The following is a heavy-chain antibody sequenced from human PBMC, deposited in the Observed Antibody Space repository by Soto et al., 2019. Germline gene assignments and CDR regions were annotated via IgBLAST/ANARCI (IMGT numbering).Heavy chain of an antibody. V-gene: IGHV4-61*01. CDR2: IYYSGST. Sequence: SETLSLTCTVSGASVNSGNYYWSWIRQPPGKGLEWIGYIYYSGSTNYNPSLKSRVTISLDTSKNQFSLNLSSVTAADTAMYYCARLPLTGRPNYYYYMDVWGKGTTVTVSS. CDR3: ARLPLTGRPNYYYYMDV. CDR1: GASVNSGNYY. J-gene: IGHJ6*03.